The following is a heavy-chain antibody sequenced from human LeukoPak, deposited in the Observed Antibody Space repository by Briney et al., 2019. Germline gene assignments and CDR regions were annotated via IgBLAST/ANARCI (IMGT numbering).Heavy chain of an antibody. V-gene: IGHV3-53*01. D-gene: IGHD2-8*02. CDR2: IYSGGST. CDR1: GFTVSSNY. J-gene: IGHJ6*02. CDR3: ARAQRSGYCTD. Sequence: PGGSLRLSCAVSGFTVSSNYMSWVRQAPGKGLEWVSVIYSGGSTYYADSVKGRFTISRDNFKNTLYLQMNSLRAEDTAVYYCARAQRSGYCTDWGQGTTVTVSS.